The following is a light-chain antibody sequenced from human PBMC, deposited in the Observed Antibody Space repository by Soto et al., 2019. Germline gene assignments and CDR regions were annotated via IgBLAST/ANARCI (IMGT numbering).Light chain of an antibody. CDR1: QSVGSSF. CDR2: GTS. J-gene: IGKJ2*01. Sequence: EIVLTQSPGTLSLSPGERATLSCRASQSVGSSFLAWYQQKPGQAPRLLIYGTSGRATGIPDRFSGSGSGIDFSLTISRLEPEDFAVYYCQQYGSSPPYTFGRGTKLEI. V-gene: IGKV3-20*01. CDR3: QQYGSSPPYT.